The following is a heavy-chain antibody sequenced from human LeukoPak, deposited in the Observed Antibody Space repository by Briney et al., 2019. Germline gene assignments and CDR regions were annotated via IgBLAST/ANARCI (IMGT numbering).Heavy chain of an antibody. CDR2: ISYEGSNK. V-gene: IGHV3-30*18. CDR1: GFTFSSYG. D-gene: IGHD2-2*01. J-gene: IGHJ4*02. Sequence: GRSLRLSCAASGFTFSSYGMHWGRQAPGNGLEWVAVISYEGSNKYYADSVQGRFTISRDNSKNTLSLKMNSLRAEETDVYYCAKDGLEYCSSTSCYKGMDYWGQGTLVTVSS. CDR3: AKDGLEYCSSTSCYKGMDY.